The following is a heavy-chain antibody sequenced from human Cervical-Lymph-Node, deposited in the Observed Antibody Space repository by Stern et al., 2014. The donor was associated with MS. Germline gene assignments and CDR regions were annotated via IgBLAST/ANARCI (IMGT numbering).Heavy chain of an antibody. CDR2: ITAGTGDK. CDR3: ASKIQGNSPGFDN. V-gene: IGHV1-3*01. CDR1: GYTFTNYA. Sequence: QVQLMQSGAEVKKPGASVKVSCKASGYTFTNYAIHWVRQAPGQRLEWMGWITAGTGDKTHSQEFQGRVTITRDTSASTAYMALSSLRSEDTAVYYCASKIQGNSPGFDNWGQGTLVTVSS. D-gene: IGHD1-1*01. J-gene: IGHJ4*02.